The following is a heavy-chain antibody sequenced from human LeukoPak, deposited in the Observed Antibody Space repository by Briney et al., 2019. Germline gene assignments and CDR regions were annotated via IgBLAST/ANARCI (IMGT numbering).Heavy chain of an antibody. V-gene: IGHV3-23*01. CDR2: IGYTGDST. Sequence: GGSLRLSCAASGFTFSSYAMNWVRQAPGKGLEWVSGIGYTGDSTFYADSVKGRFTVSRDSSKNTLFLHMNSLRAEDTALYYCARSPTVDAAFDIWGQGTMVTVSS. J-gene: IGHJ3*02. D-gene: IGHD4-23*01. CDR3: ARSPTVDAAFDI. CDR1: GFTFSSYA.